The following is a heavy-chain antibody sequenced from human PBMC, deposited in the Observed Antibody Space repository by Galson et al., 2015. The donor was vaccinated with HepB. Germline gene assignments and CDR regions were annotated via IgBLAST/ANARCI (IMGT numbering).Heavy chain of an antibody. CDR2: ISWNSGSI. V-gene: IGHV3-9*01. CDR3: ANGGYDY. J-gene: IGHJ4*02. CDR1: GFTFDDYA. Sequence: SLRLSCAASGFTFDDYAMHWVRQAPGKGLEWVSGISWNSGSIGYADSVKGRFTISRDNSKNTLYLQMNSLRAEDTAVYYCANGGYDYWGQGTLVTVSS. D-gene: IGHD3-22*01.